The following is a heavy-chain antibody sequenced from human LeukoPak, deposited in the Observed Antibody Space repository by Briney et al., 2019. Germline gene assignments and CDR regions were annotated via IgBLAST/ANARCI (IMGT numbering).Heavy chain of an antibody. V-gene: IGHV3-23*01. CDR1: GFTFSSYA. D-gene: IGHD5-12*01. CDR2: ISGSGGST. J-gene: IGHJ4*02. CDR3: ARPLYSGYDRLDY. Sequence: GGSLRLSCAASGFTFSSYAMSWVRQAPGKGLEWVSAISGSGGSTYYADSVKGRFTISRDNSKNTLYLQMNSLRSEDTAVYYCARPLYSGYDRLDYWGQGTLVTVSS.